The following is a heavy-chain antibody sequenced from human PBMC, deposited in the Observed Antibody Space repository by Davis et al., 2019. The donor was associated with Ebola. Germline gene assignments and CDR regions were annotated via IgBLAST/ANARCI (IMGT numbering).Heavy chain of an antibody. CDR2: INFRGTT. CDR1: GDSISSNYAY. CDR3: ARRIVVAWGSFYYDH. J-gene: IGHJ4*02. D-gene: IGHD6-19*01. Sequence: MPSETLSLTCSVSGDSISSNYAYWGWIRQPPGKGLEWVGNINFRGTTYYSPSLKSRATISVDTSKNQFSLQLTSVTAADTGIYYCARRIVVAWGSFYYDHWGQGILVTVSS. V-gene: IGHV4-39*01.